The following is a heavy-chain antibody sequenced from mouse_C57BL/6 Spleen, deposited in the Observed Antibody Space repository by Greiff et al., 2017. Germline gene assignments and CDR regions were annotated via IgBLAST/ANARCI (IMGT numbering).Heavy chain of an antibody. D-gene: IGHD2-4*01. CDR3: ARMEYDYDWFAY. J-gene: IGHJ3*01. CDR1: GISITTGNYR. V-gene: IGHV3-5*01. CDR2: IYYSGTI. Sequence: VQLKESGPGLVKPSQTVFLTCTVTGISITTGNYRWSWIRQFPGNKLEWIGYIYYSGTITYNPSLTSRTTITRDTPKNQFFLEMNSLTAEDTATYYCARMEYDYDWFAYWGQGTLVTVSA.